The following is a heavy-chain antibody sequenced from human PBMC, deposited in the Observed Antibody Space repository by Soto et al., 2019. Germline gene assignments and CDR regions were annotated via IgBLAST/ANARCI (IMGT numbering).Heavy chain of an antibody. J-gene: IGHJ4*02. Sequence: QVQLVQSGTEVKKPGSSVKVSCKASGGTFRNYPINWVRQAPGQGLEWMGSIFPLTDIPDYAQNFQARLTISADKSTSTSYMELSSLTSDDTAMYFFARGPLVVFNYFESWGQGTLVTVSS. CDR2: IFPLTDIP. CDR3: ARGPLVVFNYFES. V-gene: IGHV1-69*02. CDR1: GGTFRNYP.